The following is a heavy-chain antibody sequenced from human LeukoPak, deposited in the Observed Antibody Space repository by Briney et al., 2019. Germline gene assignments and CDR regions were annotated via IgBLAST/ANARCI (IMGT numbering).Heavy chain of an antibody. CDR3: AKGYYYGSGSYYPFDY. J-gene: IGHJ4*02. V-gene: IGHV3-23*01. CDR1: GFTFSSYA. Sequence: GGSLRLSRAASGFTFSSYAMSWVRQAPGKGLEWVSAISGSGGSTYYADSVKGRFTISRDNSKNTLYLQMNSLRAEDTAVYYCAKGYYYGSGSYYPFDYWGQGTLVTVSS. D-gene: IGHD3-10*01. CDR2: ISGSGGST.